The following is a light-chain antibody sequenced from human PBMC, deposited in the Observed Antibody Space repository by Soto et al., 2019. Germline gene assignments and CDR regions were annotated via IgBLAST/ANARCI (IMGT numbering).Light chain of an antibody. CDR1: TSDVGAYNY. V-gene: IGLV2-14*03. CDR2: DVT. J-gene: IGLJ3*02. Sequence: QSALTQPASVSGSPGQSITISCTGTTSDVGAYNYVSWYQQHPGKAPQLVIYDVTNRPSGVSNRFSGSKSGNTASLTISGLQAEDEADYYCSSYTSSSTLEFGGGTKLTVL. CDR3: SSYTSSSTLE.